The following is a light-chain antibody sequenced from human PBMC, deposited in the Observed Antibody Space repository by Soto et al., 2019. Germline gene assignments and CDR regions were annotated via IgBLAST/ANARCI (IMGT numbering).Light chain of an antibody. Sequence: QFVLTQPASVSGSPGQSITISCTRTSSDIGNFNYVSWYQQHPGKVPKLIIYEVSNRPSGVSDRFSGSKSGNTASLTISGLQAEDEADYYCSSYTTADNFGVFGGGTKLTV. CDR2: EVS. J-gene: IGLJ3*02. CDR3: SSYTTADNFGV. CDR1: SSDIGNFNY. V-gene: IGLV2-14*01.